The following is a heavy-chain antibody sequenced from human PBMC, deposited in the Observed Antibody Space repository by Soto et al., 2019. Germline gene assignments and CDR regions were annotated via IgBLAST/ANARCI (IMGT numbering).Heavy chain of an antibody. CDR1: GFTFSSSA. CDR3: ARDKGACSGGTCYNSSDH. J-gene: IGHJ4*02. D-gene: IGHD2-15*01. V-gene: IGHV3-30-3*01. CDR2: ISYDGYTE. Sequence: QVQLVESGGGVVQPGRSLRLSCAASGFTFSSSAMHWVRQAPGKGLEWVAVISYDGYTEYYADSVKGRFTISRDNSKNTLYLQMNSLRAEDAAVYYCARDKGACSGGTCYNSSDHWGQGTLVTVSS.